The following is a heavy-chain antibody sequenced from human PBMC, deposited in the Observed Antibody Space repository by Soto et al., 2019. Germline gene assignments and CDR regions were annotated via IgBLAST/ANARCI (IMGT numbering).Heavy chain of an antibody. D-gene: IGHD4-17*01. CDR1: GFTFSDAW. J-gene: IGHJ4*02. CDR3: TTDLTAVTTGYFDC. CDR2: LQSKADGGTA. V-gene: IGHV3-15*01. Sequence: PGGSLRLSCAASGFTFSDAWMSWVRQAPGKGLEWVGRLQSKADGGTADLAAPVKGRFTLSTDDAKNTLYLEMNSLKTEDTAVYYCTTDLTAVTTGYFDCCGQGTLVTVYS.